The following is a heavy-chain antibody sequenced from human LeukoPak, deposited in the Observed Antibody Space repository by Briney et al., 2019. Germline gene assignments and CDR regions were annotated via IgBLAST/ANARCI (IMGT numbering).Heavy chain of an antibody. CDR2: IYYSGST. J-gene: IGHJ3*02. D-gene: IGHD6-13*01. CDR1: GGSISSSSYY. CDR3: ARKRRAAAGLRDAFDI. V-gene: IGHV4-39*07. Sequence: SETLSLTCTVSGGSISSSSYYWGWIRQPPGKGLEWIGSIYYSGSTYYNPSLKSRVTISVDTSKNQFSLKLSSVTAADTAVYYCARKRRAAAGLRDAFDIWGQGTMVTVSS.